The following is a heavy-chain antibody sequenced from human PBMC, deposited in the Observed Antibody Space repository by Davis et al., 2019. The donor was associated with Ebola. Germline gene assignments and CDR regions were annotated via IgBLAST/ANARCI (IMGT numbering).Heavy chain of an antibody. J-gene: IGHJ6*04. CDR3: ARGLELHGMDV. CDR2: YYYTGST. V-gene: IGHV4-30-4*07. CDR1: GAFVSSGGYS. Sequence: LRLSCAVSGAFVSSGGYSWIWIRQPPGKGLEWIGNYYYTGSTYYSPSLRSRVTISVDTSKNHFSLKLSSVTAADTAVYYCARGLELHGMDVWGKGTTVTVSS. D-gene: IGHD1-7*01.